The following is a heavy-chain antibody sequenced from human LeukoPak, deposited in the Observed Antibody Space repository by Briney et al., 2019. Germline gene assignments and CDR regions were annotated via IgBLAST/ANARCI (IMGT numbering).Heavy chain of an antibody. CDR2: ISSSGSTI. CDR1: GFTFSDYY. V-gene: IGHV3-11*01. D-gene: IGHD4-17*01. J-gene: IGHJ3*02. CDR3: VRENYGDYDAFDM. Sequence: GGSLRLSCAASGFTFSDYYMSWIRQAPGKGLEWVSYISSSGSTIYYADSVKGRFTISRDNAKNSLYLQMNSLRAEDTAVYYCVRENYGDYDAFDMWGQGTMVTVSS.